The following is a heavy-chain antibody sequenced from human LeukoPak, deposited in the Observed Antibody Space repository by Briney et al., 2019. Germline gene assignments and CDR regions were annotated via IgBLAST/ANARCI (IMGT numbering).Heavy chain of an antibody. J-gene: IGHJ4*02. D-gene: IGHD3-22*01. Sequence: GASVKVSCKASGGTFNSSPITWVRQAPGQGLEWMGGIMPIFGTANYAQKFQGRVTITTDESTSTAYMELSSLRPEDTAVYYCARDKNHYDTRGDFWGQGTLVTVSS. CDR2: IMPIFGTA. CDR1: GGTFNSSP. CDR3: ARDKNHYDTRGDF. V-gene: IGHV1-69*05.